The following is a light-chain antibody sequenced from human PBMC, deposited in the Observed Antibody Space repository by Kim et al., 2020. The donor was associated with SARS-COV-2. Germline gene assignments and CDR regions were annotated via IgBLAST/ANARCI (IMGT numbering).Light chain of an antibody. CDR3: QQFNNWPLYS. V-gene: IGKV3-15*01. CDR2: GAS. J-gene: IGKJ2*03. Sequence: GYPWERATLSCRARQSVSSNLAWYQQKPGQAPRLLIYGASTRASGVPARFSGSGSGTEFTLTISSLQSEDFAVYYCQQFNNWPLYSFGQGTKLEIK. CDR1: QSVSSN.